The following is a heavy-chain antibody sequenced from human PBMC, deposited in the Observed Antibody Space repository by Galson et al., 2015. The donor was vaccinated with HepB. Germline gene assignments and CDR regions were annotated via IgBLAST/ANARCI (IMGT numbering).Heavy chain of an antibody. CDR2: IIPFFGTA. J-gene: IGHJ6*02. D-gene: IGHD3-10*01. CDR3: ARDSRGRKRVHGDKTFGMDV. CDR1: GGTFSSYG. V-gene: IGHV1-69*13. Sequence: SVKVSCKASGGTFSSYGTSWVRQAPGQGLEWMGGIIPFFGTANYAQKFQGRLTTTADESTTTAYMELSSLRTEDTAVYYCARDSRGRKRVHGDKTFGMDVWGQGTTVIVSS.